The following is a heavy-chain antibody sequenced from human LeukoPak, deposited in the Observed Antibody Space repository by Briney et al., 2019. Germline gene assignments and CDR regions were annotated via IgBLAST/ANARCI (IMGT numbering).Heavy chain of an antibody. CDR3: AKEIVSCPHDAFDI. V-gene: IGHV4-59*01. D-gene: IGHD2-15*01. J-gene: IGHJ3*02. CDR1: GGSISNYY. CDR2: IYYSGST. Sequence: SETLSLTCIVSGGSISNYYWSWIRQPPGKRLEWIGYIYYSGSTSYNPSLKSRVTISVDTSKKQFSLKLSSVTAADTAFYYCAKEIVSCPHDAFDIWSQGTMVTVSS.